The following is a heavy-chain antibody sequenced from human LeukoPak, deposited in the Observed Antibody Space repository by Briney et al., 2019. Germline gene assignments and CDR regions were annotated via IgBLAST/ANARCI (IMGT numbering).Heavy chain of an antibody. CDR3: ARGYATHLTYYYYYYMDV. J-gene: IGHJ6*03. CDR2: INTNTGNP. Sequence: ASVKVPCKASGYTFTSYAMNWVRQAPGQGLEWMGWINTNTGNPTYAQGFTGRFVFSLDTSVSTAYLQISSLKAEDTAVYYCARGYATHLTYYYYYYMDVWGKGTTVTVSS. D-gene: IGHD2-8*01. V-gene: IGHV7-4-1*02. CDR1: GYTFTSYA.